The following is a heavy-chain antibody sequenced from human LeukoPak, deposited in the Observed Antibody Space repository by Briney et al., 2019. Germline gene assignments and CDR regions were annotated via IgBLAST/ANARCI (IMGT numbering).Heavy chain of an antibody. CDR3: ARHYDISRYYYSFDY. Sequence: SETLSLTCAVYGGSFSGYYWSWIRQPPGKGLEWIGEINHSGSTNYNPSLKSRVTISVDTSKNQFSLKLSSVTAADTAVYYCARHYDISRYYYSFDYWGQGTLVTVSS. J-gene: IGHJ4*02. D-gene: IGHD3-22*01. CDR1: GGSFSGYY. V-gene: IGHV4-34*01. CDR2: INHSGST.